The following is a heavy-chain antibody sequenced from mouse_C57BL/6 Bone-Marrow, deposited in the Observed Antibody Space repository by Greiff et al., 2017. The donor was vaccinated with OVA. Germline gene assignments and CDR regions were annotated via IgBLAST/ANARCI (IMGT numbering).Heavy chain of an antibody. V-gene: IGHV2-5*01. CDR1: GFSLTSYG. CDR2: IWRGGST. D-gene: IGHD1-1*01. J-gene: IGHJ1*03. Sequence: VQLQQSGPGLVQPSQSLSITCTVSGFSLTSYGVHWVRQSPGKGLEWLGVIWRGGSTDYNAAFMSRLSITKDNSKSQVFFKMNSLQADDTAIYYGAKNLVGSSHWYFDVWGTGTTVTVSS. CDR3: AKNLVGSSHWYFDV.